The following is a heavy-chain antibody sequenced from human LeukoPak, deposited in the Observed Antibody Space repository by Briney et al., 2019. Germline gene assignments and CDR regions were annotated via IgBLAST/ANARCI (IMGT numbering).Heavy chain of an antibody. D-gene: IGHD2-15*01. CDR2: IYYSGNT. CDR3: ARNGDYSMDY. Sequence: SETLSLTCTVSGYSISSGYYWGWIRQPPGKGLEWIGSIYYSGNTYYNPSLKSRLTISVDTSKNQFSLRLRSVTAADTAVYYCARNGDYSMDYWGQGTLVTVSS. V-gene: IGHV4-38-2*02. J-gene: IGHJ4*02. CDR1: GYSISSGYY.